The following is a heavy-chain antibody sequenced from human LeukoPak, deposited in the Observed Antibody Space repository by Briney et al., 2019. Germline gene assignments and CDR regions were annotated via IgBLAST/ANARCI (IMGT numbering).Heavy chain of an antibody. D-gene: IGHD6-13*01. Sequence: ASVKVSRKASGYTFTGYYMHWVRQAPGQGLEWMGRINPNSGGTNYAQKFQGRVTMTRDTSISTAYMELSRLRSDDTAVYYCASIAAAGTTPRYNWFDPWGQGTLVTVSS. CDR2: INPNSGGT. J-gene: IGHJ5*02. V-gene: IGHV1-2*06. CDR3: ASIAAAGTTPRYNWFDP. CDR1: GYTFTGYY.